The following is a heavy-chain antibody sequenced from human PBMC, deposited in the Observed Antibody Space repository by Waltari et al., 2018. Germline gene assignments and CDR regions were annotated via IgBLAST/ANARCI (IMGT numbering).Heavy chain of an antibody. V-gene: IGHV4-59*01. D-gene: IGHD5-18*01. Sequence: QVQLQESGSGLLKPSETLSLTCAVSRGSICTYYWSWIRQPPGKGLEWIGHIHYSGTTKYNPSLESRVTISLDTSKNQFSLKLSSVTAADTAVYYCARSRVTARFYYYYMDVWGRGTTVAVSS. CDR3: ARSRVTARFYYYYMDV. CDR2: IHYSGTT. J-gene: IGHJ6*03. CDR1: RGSICTYY.